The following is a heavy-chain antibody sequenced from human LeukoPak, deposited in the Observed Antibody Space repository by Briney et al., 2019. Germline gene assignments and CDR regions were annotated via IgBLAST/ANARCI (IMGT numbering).Heavy chain of an antibody. CDR3: ARRWNYGRNYYIDV. Sequence: SETLSLTCAAYGGSFSNYYWSWIRQPPGRGLEWIGEINDSGRTNYNPSLMSRVTVSVDTSKNQFSLRLTSVTATDTAVYYCARRWNYGRNYYIDVWGNGATVSVSS. D-gene: IGHD1-7*01. V-gene: IGHV4-34*01. J-gene: IGHJ6*03. CDR1: GGSFSNYY. CDR2: INDSGRT.